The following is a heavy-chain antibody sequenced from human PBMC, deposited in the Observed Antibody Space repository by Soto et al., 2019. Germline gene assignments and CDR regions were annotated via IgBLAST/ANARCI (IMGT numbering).Heavy chain of an antibody. CDR1: GGSVSSGSYY. D-gene: IGHD6-25*01. CDR3: ARGVPAARNWFDP. Sequence: SETLSLTCTVSGGSVSSGSYYWSWIRQPPGKGLEWIGYIYYSGSTNYNPSLKSRVTISVDTSKNQFSMKLSSVTAADTAVFYCARGVPAARNWFDPWARGTLVTVSS. V-gene: IGHV4-61*01. J-gene: IGHJ5*02. CDR2: IYYSGST.